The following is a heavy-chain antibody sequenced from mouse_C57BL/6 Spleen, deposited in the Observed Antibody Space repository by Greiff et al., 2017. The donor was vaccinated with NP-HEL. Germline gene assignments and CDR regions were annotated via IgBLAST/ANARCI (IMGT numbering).Heavy chain of an antibody. CDR1: GYAFSSYW. D-gene: IGHD3-1*01. CDR3: ARLEAGLAWFAY. V-gene: IGHV1-80*01. J-gene: IGHJ3*01. Sequence: QVQLQQSGAELVKPGASVKISCKASGYAFSSYWMNWVKQRPGKGLEWIGQIYPGDGDTNYNGKFKGKATLTADKSSSTAYMPLSSLTSEDSAVYFCARLEAGLAWFAYWGQGTLVTVSA. CDR2: IYPGDGDT.